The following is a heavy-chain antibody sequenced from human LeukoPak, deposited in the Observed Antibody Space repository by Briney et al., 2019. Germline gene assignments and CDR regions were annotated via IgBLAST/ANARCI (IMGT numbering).Heavy chain of an antibody. D-gene: IGHD4-17*01. CDR3: ARGSGDYGDFYYYMDV. V-gene: IGHV3-23*01. J-gene: IGHJ6*03. Sequence: GGSLRLSCAASGFTFSNYAMSWVRQAPGKGLEWVSGISGSGGTTYYADSVKGRFTISRDNSKSTLYLQMNSLRAEDTAVYYCARGSGDYGDFYYYMDVWGKGTMVTISS. CDR1: GFTFSNYA. CDR2: ISGSGGTT.